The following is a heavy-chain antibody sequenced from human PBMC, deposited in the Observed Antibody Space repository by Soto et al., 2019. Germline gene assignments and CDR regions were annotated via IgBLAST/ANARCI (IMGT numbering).Heavy chain of an antibody. V-gene: IGHV1-46*03. D-gene: IGHD5-12*01. CDR1: GFTFTTYY. Sequence: QVQLVQSGAEVKKPGASVKLSCKTSGFTFTTYYMHWLRQAPGQVLEWMAMTNPKADGTEYAQKVHGRAPRARDTSTSTVYRDLSSLRSEDTAVYYCARRREYSGYDFLDYWGQGTQVTVSS. CDR2: TNPKADGT. CDR3: ARRREYSGYDFLDY. J-gene: IGHJ4*02.